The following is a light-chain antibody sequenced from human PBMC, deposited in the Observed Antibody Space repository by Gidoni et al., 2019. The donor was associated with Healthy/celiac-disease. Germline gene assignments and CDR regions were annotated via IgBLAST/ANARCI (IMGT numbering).Light chain of an antibody. V-gene: IGKV3-20*01. J-gene: IGKJ1*01. CDR1: QSVSSSY. Sequence: EIVLPQSPGTLSLSPGERATLSCRASQSVSSSYFAWYQQKPGQAPRLLIYGASSRAPGIPDRFSGSGSGTDFTLTISRLEPEDFAVYYCQQYGSSPPWTFGQGTKVEIK. CDR3: QQYGSSPPWT. CDR2: GAS.